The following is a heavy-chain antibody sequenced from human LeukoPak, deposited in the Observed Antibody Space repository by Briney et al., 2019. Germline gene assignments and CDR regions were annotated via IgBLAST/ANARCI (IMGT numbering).Heavy chain of an antibody. CDR1: GFTFSSYA. Sequence: GGSLRLSCAASGFTFSSYAMHWVRQAPGKGREYVSAISSNGDSTYYANSVKGRFTISRDNAKNTLYLQMVSLRAEDMAVYYCARGGRSGYDDYWGQGTLVTVSS. V-gene: IGHV3-64*01. J-gene: IGHJ4*02. CDR3: ARGGRSGYDDY. CDR2: ISSNGDST. D-gene: IGHD3-22*01.